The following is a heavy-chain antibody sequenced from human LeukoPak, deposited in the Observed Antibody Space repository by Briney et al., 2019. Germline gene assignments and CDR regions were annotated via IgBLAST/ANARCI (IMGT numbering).Heavy chain of an antibody. V-gene: IGHV3-23*01. CDR2: ISAGGGST. Sequence: GGSLRLSCVISGFTFSSYAMSWVRQAPGKGLEWVSGISAGGGSTYHADSVKGRFTISRDNSKNTLYLQMDSLRAEDTAVYYCAKDGRSSTPGYWGQGTLVTVSS. CDR3: AKDGRSSTPGY. J-gene: IGHJ4*02. CDR1: GFTFSSYA. D-gene: IGHD2-2*01.